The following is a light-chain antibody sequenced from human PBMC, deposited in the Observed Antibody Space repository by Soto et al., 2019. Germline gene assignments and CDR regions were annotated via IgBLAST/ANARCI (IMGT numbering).Light chain of an antibody. Sequence: DIQMTQSPSSLSASVGDRVTITCRASQSIDSYLNWYQQKPGKAPKLLLYVASSLQSGVPSRFSGSGSGTDFTLTISNLQPEDFATYHCKKSYSFPNPLGRGTKVET. CDR1: QSIDSY. CDR3: KKSYSFPNP. J-gene: IGKJ4*01. V-gene: IGKV1-39*01. CDR2: VAS.